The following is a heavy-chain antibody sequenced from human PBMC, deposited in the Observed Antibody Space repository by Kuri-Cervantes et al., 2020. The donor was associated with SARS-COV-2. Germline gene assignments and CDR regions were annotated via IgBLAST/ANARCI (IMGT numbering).Heavy chain of an antibody. CDR1: GFTFNNAW. CDR2: IYSGGST. J-gene: IGHJ6*03. V-gene: IGHV3-53*01. CDR3: ARDGYCSSTSCYTGYYYYYYMDV. D-gene: IGHD2-2*02. Sequence: GESLKISCAASGFTFNNAWMSWVRQAPGKGLEWVSVIYSGGSTYYADSVKGRFTISRDNSKNTLYLQMNSLRAEDTAVYYCARDGYCSSTSCYTGYYYYYYMDVWGKGTTVTVSS.